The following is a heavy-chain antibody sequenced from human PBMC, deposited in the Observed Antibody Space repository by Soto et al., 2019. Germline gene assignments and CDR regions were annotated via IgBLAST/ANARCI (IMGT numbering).Heavy chain of an antibody. CDR3: AKDSQGGGYDYVDY. CDR1: GFTFDDYA. Sequence: GGSLRLSCAASGFTFDDYAMHWVRQAPGKGLEWVSGISWNSGSIGYADSVKGRFTSARDNAKNDLYLQMNCLRAEDTALYYCAKDSQGGGYDYVDYWGQGTLVTVSS. D-gene: IGHD5-12*01. V-gene: IGHV3-9*01. CDR2: ISWNSGSI. J-gene: IGHJ4*02.